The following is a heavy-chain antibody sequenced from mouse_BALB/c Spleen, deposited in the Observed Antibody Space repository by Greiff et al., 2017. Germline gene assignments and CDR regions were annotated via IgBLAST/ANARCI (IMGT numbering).Heavy chain of an antibody. CDR2: IWSGGST. CDR1: GFSLTSYG. Sequence: VMLVESGPGLVQPSQSLSITCTVSGFSLTSYGVHWVRQSPGKGLEWLGVIWSGGSTDYNAAFISRLSISKDNSKSQVFFKMNSLQADDTAIYYCARNLRDYYAMDYWGQGTSVTVSS. V-gene: IGHV2-4-1*01. J-gene: IGHJ4*01. CDR3: ARNLRDYYAMDY.